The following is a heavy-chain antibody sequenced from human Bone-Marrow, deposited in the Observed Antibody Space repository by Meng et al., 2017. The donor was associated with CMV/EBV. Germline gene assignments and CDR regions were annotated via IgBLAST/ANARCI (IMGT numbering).Heavy chain of an antibody. Sequence: GESLKISCKGSGYSFTSYWIGWVRQMPGKGLEWMGIIYPGDSDTRYSPSFQGQVTISADKSISTAYLQWSSLKASDTAMYYCARASQGTYCSSTSCRRGGWFDPWGQGTRVTVSS. D-gene: IGHD2-2*01. CDR3: ARASQGTYCSSTSCRRGGWFDP. V-gene: IGHV5-51*01. CDR2: IYPGDSDT. CDR1: GYSFTSYW. J-gene: IGHJ5*02.